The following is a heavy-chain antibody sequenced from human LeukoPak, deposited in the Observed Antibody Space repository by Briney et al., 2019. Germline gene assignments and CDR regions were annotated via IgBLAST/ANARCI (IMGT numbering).Heavy chain of an antibody. CDR1: GGSISSYY. CDR2: TYYSGST. CDR3: ARANSRVYYYYMDV. Sequence: SETLSLTCTVSGGSISSYYWSWIRQPPGKGLEWIGYTYYSGSTNYNPSLKSRVTISVDTSKNQFSLKLSSVTAADTAVYYCARANSRVYYYYMDVWGKGTTVTVSS. J-gene: IGHJ6*03. D-gene: IGHD6-13*01. V-gene: IGHV4-59*01.